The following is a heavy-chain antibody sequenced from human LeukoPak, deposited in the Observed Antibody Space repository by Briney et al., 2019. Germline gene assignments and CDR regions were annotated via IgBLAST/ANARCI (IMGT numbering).Heavy chain of an antibody. D-gene: IGHD2-21*02. J-gene: IGHJ4*02. V-gene: IGHV4-34*01. CDR2: INHSGST. CDR1: GASFSGYY. CDR3: TRDIGDFVSDF. Sequence: SETLSLTCAVYGASFSGYYWSWIRQPPGKGLEWIGEINHSGSTNYNPSLKSRVTISVDTSKNQFSLKLSSVTAADTAVYYCTRDIGDFVSDFWGQGTLVTVSS.